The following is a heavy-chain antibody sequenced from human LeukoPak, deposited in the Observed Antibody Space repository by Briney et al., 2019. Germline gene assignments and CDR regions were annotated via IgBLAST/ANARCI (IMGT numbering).Heavy chain of an antibody. D-gene: IGHD3-22*01. Sequence: SETLSLTCTVSGGSISSYYWSWMRQPAGKGLEWIGRVYTSGSTNYNPSLKSRVTMSVDTSKNQFSLKLSSVTAADTAVYYCARDWYYYDSSGYYWFDPWGQGTLVTASS. CDR3: ARDWYYYDSSGYYWFDP. J-gene: IGHJ5*02. V-gene: IGHV4-4*07. CDR1: GGSISSYY. CDR2: VYTSGST.